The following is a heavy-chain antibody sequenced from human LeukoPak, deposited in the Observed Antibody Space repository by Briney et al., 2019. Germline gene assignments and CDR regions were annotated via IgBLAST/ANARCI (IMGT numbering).Heavy chain of an antibody. Sequence: ASVKVSCKAFGYTFTSNYMHWVRQAPGQGPEWMGVISPSGGSTTYAQKFQGRVTLTRDMSTSTDYLELSSLRSEDTAVYYCARGSSRSGSYYVIYYYYYMDVWGKGTTVTVSS. CDR3: ARGSSRSGSYYVIYYYYYMDV. V-gene: IGHV1-46*01. D-gene: IGHD1-26*01. J-gene: IGHJ6*03. CDR1: GYTFTSNY. CDR2: ISPSGGST.